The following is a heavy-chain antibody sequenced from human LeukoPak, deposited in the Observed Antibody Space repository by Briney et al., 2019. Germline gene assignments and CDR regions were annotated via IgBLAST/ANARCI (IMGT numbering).Heavy chain of an antibody. Sequence: SETLSLTCAVYGGSSSGYYWSWIRQPPGKGLEWIGEINHSGSTNYNPSLMSRVTISVDTSKNQFSLKLSSVTAADTAVYYCARGGYSYGYYYYYYMDVWGKGTTVTISS. CDR3: ARGGYSYGYYYYYYMDV. J-gene: IGHJ6*03. CDR2: INHSGST. V-gene: IGHV4-34*01. D-gene: IGHD5-18*01. CDR1: GGSSSGYY.